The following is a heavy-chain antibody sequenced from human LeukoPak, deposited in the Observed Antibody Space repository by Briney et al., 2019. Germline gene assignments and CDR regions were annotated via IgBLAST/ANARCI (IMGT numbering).Heavy chain of an antibody. V-gene: IGHV1-8*01. D-gene: IGHD2-15*01. CDR1: GYTFTSYD. J-gene: IGHJ4*02. CDR2: MNPNSGNT. Sequence: ASVKVSCKASGYTFTSYDINWVRQATGQGLEWVGWMNPNSGNTGYAQKFQGRVTMTRNTSISTAYMELSSLRSEDTAVYYCAREAGYCSGGSCSGGGYWGQGTLVTVSS. CDR3: AREAGYCSGGSCSGGGY.